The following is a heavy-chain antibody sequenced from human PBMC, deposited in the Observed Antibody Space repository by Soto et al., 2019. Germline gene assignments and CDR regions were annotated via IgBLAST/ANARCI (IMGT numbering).Heavy chain of an antibody. Sequence: SETLSLTCTVSGGSISSYYWSWIRQPPGKGLEWIGYIYYSGSTNYNPSLKSRVTISVDTSKNQFSLKLSSVTAADTAVYYCARDRSGFWSGYHYYYYGMDVWGQGTTVTVSS. CDR3: ARDRSGFWSGYHYYYYGMDV. V-gene: IGHV4-59*01. J-gene: IGHJ6*02. CDR1: GGSISSYY. CDR2: IYYSGST. D-gene: IGHD3-3*01.